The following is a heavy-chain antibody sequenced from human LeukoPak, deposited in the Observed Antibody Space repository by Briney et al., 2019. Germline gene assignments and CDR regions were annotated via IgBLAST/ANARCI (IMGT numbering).Heavy chain of an antibody. CDR2: IKEDGSEK. V-gene: IGHV3-7*01. J-gene: IGHJ4*02. D-gene: IGHD6-13*01. CDR3: ASGRQLGY. CDR1: GFTFSNYW. Sequence: GGSLSLACAASGFTFSNYWMSWVRQAPGKGLEWVANIKEDGSEKYYVDSVKGRFTISRDNARNSLYLQMNSLRAEDTAVYYCASGRQLGYWGQGTLVTVSS.